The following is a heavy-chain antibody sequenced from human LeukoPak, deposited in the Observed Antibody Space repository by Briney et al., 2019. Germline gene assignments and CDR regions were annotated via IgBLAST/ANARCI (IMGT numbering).Heavy chain of an antibody. CDR2: ISGSDGST. V-gene: IGHV3-23*01. CDR1: GFTFSSYG. J-gene: IGHJ5*02. D-gene: IGHD4-17*01. CDR3: AKRWGGGDYEGWFDP. Sequence: GGSLRLSCAASGFTFSSYGMSWVRQAPGKGLEWVSAISGSDGSTYYADSVKGRFTISRDNSKNTLYLQMNSLRAEDTAVYYCAKRWGGGDYEGWFDPWGQGTLVTVSS.